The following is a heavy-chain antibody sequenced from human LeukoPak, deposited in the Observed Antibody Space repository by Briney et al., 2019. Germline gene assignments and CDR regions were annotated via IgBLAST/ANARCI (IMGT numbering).Heavy chain of an antibody. J-gene: IGHJ5*02. CDR2: IDQGGSEK. V-gene: IGHV3-7*01. D-gene: IGHD3-9*01. Sequence: GGSLRLSRAASGFSFNNYWMNWVRQAPGKGLEWVANIDQGGSEKNYVDSVKGRFTISRDNSKNTLYLQMNSLRAEDTAVYYCAGGYYDILTGYQNWFDPWGQGTLVTVSS. CDR3: AGGYYDILTGYQNWFDP. CDR1: GFSFNNYW.